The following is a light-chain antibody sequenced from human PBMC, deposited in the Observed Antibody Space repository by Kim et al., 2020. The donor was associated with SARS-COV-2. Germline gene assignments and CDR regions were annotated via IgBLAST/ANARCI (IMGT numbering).Light chain of an antibody. J-gene: IGKJ5*01. Sequence: PGERATLSCRASQSVRTYLDWYQQKPGQAPRLLIYDASNRATGIPARFSGSGSGTDFTLTISSLEPEDFAVYYCQQRGNWPTFGQGTRLEIK. CDR3: QQRGNWPT. CDR1: QSVRTY. CDR2: DAS. V-gene: IGKV3-11*01.